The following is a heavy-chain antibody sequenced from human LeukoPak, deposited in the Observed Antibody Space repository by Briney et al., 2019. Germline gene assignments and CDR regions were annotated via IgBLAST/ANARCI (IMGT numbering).Heavy chain of an antibody. CDR2: ISGSGGST. V-gene: IGHV3-23*01. J-gene: IGHJ4*02. Sequence: PGGSLRLSCAASGFTFSSYGMSWVRQAPGKGLEWVSAISGSGGSTYYADSVKGRFTISRDNSRNTLYLQMNSLRAEDTAVYYCARAKYLDCSGGSCYSGGIDYWGQGTLVTVSS. CDR3: ARAKYLDCSGGSCYSGGIDY. D-gene: IGHD2-15*01. CDR1: GFTFSSYG.